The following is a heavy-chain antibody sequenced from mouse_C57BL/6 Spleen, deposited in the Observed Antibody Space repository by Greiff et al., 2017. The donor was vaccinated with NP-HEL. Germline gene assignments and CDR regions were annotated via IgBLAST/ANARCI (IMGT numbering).Heavy chain of an antibody. CDR1: GYSITSGYY. CDR2: ISYDGSN. D-gene: IGHD1-1*01. Sequence: EVKLLESGPGLVKPSQSLSLTCSVTGYSITSGYYWNWIRQFPGNKLEWMGYISYDGSNNYNPSLKNRISITRDTSKNQFFLKLNSVTTEATATYYCARGPYYYGSSYRFAYWGQGTLVTVSA. J-gene: IGHJ3*01. V-gene: IGHV3-6*01. CDR3: ARGPYYYGSSYRFAY.